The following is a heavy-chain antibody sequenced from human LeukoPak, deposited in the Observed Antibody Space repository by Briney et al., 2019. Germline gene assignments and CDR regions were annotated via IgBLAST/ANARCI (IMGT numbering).Heavy chain of an antibody. CDR2: INHSGST. J-gene: IGHJ4*02. Sequence: SETLSLTCAVYGVSFGGYYWNWIRQPPRKGLEWIGEINHSGSTNYDPSLKSRVTISVDTSKNQFSLKLSSVTAADTAVYYCASDVDTAMGGTYWGQGTLVTVSS. CDR1: GVSFGGYY. D-gene: IGHD5-18*01. CDR3: ASDVDTAMGGTY. V-gene: IGHV4-34*01.